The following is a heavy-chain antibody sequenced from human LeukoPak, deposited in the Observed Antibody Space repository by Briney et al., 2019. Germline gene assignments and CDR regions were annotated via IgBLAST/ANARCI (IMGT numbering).Heavy chain of an antibody. CDR3: VRRRYCSSTSCYAGAFDI. Sequence: GESLKISCKGSGYTFTNYWIGWVRQIPGKGLEWMGIIYPGDSDTRYSPSFQGQVTISADKSISTAHLQWSSLKASDSAMHYCVRRRYCSSTSCYAGAFDIWGQGTMVTVSS. J-gene: IGHJ3*02. CDR2: IYPGDSDT. D-gene: IGHD2-2*01. CDR1: GYTFTNYW. V-gene: IGHV5-51*01.